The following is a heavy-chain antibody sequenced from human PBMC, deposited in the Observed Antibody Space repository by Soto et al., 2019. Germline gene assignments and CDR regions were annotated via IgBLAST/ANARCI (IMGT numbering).Heavy chain of an antibody. CDR1: GFTFTNYW. CDR2: IKQEGSEK. J-gene: IGHJ4*02. CDR3: ARDMGVFWSGYPEGGFDY. D-gene: IGHD3-3*01. V-gene: IGHV3-7*01. Sequence: EAQLVESGGGLVQPGGSLRLSCAASGFTFTNYWMSWVRQAPGKGLEWGANIKQEGSEKYYADSGKGGFISSRDNAKTSLYLQMNSLRAEDTAVYYCARDMGVFWSGYPEGGFDYWGQGTPVTVSS.